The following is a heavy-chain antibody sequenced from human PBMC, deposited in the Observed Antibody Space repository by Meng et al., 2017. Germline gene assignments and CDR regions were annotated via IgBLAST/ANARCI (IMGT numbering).Heavy chain of an antibody. CDR1: GGSFSGYY. J-gene: IGHJ5*02. CDR2: INHSGST. CDR3: ARRRGGSSDWFDP. V-gene: IGHV4-34*01. Sequence: QVQVQQWGAVLLKPSEHLALTGAGYGGSFSGYYWSWIRQPPGKGPEWIGEINHSGSTNYNPSLKSRVTISVDTSKNQFSLKLSSVTAADTAVYYCARRRGGSSDWFDPWGQGTLVTVSS. D-gene: IGHD6-6*01.